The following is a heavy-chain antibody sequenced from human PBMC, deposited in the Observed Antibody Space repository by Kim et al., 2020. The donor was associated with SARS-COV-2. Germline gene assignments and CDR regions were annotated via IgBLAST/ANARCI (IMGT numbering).Heavy chain of an antibody. V-gene: IGHV3-30*18. J-gene: IGHJ4*02. Sequence: GGSLRLSCAASGFTFSSYGMHWVRQAPGKGLEWVAVISYDGSNKYYADSVKGRFTISRDNSKNTLYLQMNSLRAEDTAVYYCAKEGSLGATNYWGQGTLVTVSS. CDR2: ISYDGSNK. D-gene: IGHD1-26*01. CDR1: GFTFSSYG. CDR3: AKEGSLGATNY.